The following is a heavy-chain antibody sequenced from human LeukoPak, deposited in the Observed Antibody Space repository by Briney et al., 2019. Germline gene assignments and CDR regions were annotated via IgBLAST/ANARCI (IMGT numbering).Heavy chain of an antibody. D-gene: IGHD2-2*01. Sequence: ASVKVSCKASGGTFSSYAISWVRQAPGQGLEWMGGIIPIFGTANYAQKFQGRVTITADKSTSTAYMELSSLRSEDTAVYYCARGGYCSSTSCYAVYYYYYYMDVWGKGTTVTISS. CDR1: GGTFSSYA. J-gene: IGHJ6*03. CDR3: ARGGYCSSTSCYAVYYYYYYMDV. CDR2: IIPIFGTA. V-gene: IGHV1-69*06.